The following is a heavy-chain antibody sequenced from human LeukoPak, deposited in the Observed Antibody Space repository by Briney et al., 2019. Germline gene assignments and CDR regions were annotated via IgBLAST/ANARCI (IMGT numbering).Heavy chain of an antibody. CDR1: GGTFSSYA. J-gene: IGHJ5*02. Sequence: ASVKVSCKASGGTFSSYAISWVRQAPGQGLEWVGWINPNSGDTDSAQKFQGRVTMTRDTSINTAYMELSGLRSDDTAVYYCARDGRAVLIELDLWGQGTLVTVSS. CDR2: INPNSGDT. V-gene: IGHV1-2*02. D-gene: IGHD3-16*01. CDR3: ARDGRAVLIELDL.